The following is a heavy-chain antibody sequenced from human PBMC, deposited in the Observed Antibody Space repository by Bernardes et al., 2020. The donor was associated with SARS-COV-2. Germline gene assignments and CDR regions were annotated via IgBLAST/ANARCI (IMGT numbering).Heavy chain of an antibody. J-gene: IGHJ4*02. CDR2: ISAYNGNT. Sequence: ASVKVSCKASGYTFTSYGISWVRQAPGQGLEWMGWISAYNGNTNYAQKLQGRVTMTTDTSTSTAYMELRSLRSDDTAVYYCARDFFVIVATFLDYWGQGTLVTVSS. D-gene: IGHD5-12*01. CDR3: ARDFFVIVATFLDY. CDR1: GYTFTSYG. V-gene: IGHV1-18*01.